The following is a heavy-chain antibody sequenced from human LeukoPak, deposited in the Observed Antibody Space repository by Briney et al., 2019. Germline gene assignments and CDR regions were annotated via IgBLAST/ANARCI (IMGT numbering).Heavy chain of an antibody. CDR3: AILGQRGYSYGFHY. D-gene: IGHD5-18*01. V-gene: IGHV1-69*05. CDR1: GGTFSSYA. J-gene: IGHJ4*02. Sequence: SVKVSCKASGGTFSSYAISWVRQPPGQGLEWMGGIIPIFGTGNYAQKFQGRVTITTDESTSTAYMELSSLRSEDRAVYYCAILGQRGYSYGFHYWGQGSLVTVSS. CDR2: IIPIFGTG.